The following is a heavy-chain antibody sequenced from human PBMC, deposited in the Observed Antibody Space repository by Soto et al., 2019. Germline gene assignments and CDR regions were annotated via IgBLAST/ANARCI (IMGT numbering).Heavy chain of an antibody. D-gene: IGHD2-15*01. Sequence: EVQLLESGGGLVQPGGSLRLSCAASGFTFSSYAMSWVRQAPGKGLEWVSAISGSGGSTYYADSVKGRFTISKDNSKNTLYLQMNSLRAEDTAVYYCFLVGGYNWFDPWGQGTLVTVSS. CDR2: ISGSGGST. J-gene: IGHJ5*02. V-gene: IGHV3-23*01. CDR3: FLVGGYNWFDP. CDR1: GFTFSSYA.